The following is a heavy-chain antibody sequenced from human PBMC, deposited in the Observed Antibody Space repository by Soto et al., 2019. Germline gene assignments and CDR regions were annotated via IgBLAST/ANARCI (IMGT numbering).Heavy chain of an antibody. Sequence: PGGSLRLSCAASGFTFSSYAMSWVRQAPGKGLEWVSAISGSGGSTYYADSVKGRFTISRDNSKNTLYLQMNSLRAEDTAVYYCAKAHVLRYFDWPHWGENWFDPWGQGTLVTVSS. J-gene: IGHJ5*02. CDR3: AKAHVLRYFDWPHWGENWFDP. D-gene: IGHD3-9*01. CDR1: GFTFSSYA. CDR2: ISGSGGST. V-gene: IGHV3-23*01.